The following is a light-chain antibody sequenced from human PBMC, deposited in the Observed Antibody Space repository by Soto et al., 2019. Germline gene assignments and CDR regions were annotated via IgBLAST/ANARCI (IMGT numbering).Light chain of an antibody. Sequence: DIQMTQSPSTPSASVGDRVAITCRASQTISTWLAWYQQKPGKAPNLLIYKASSLESGVPSRFSGSGSGTEFTLTISSLEPDDFATNCCQQYSPYQATFGQGTKVDIK. J-gene: IGKJ1*01. CDR3: QQYSPYQAT. V-gene: IGKV1-5*03. CDR1: QTISTW. CDR2: KAS.